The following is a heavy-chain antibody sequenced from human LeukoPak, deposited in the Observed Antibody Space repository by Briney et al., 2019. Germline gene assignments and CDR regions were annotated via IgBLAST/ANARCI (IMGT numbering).Heavy chain of an antibody. CDR3: ARDSSSWQIFDY. CDR2: INPNSGGT. D-gene: IGHD6-13*01. Sequence: ASVKVSCKASGYTFTGYYMHWVRQAPGQGLEWMGWINPNSGGTNYAQKFQGRVTMTRDTSISTAYMELSRLRSDDTAVYYCARDSSSWQIFDYWGQGTLATVSS. CDR1: GYTFTGYY. J-gene: IGHJ4*02. V-gene: IGHV1-2*02.